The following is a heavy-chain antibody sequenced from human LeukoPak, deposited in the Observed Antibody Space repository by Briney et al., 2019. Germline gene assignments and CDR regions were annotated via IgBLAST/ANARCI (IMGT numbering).Heavy chain of an antibody. CDR3: ARRSSGYLLRPTNWYFDL. CDR1: GGSFSGYY. J-gene: IGHJ2*01. CDR2: INHSGST. Sequence: SETLSLTCVVYGGSFSGYYWSWIRQSPGKGLEWIGEINHSGSTNYNPSLKSRVTISVDTSKNQFSLKLSSVTAADTAVYYCARRSSGYLLRPTNWYFDLWGRGTLVTVSS. D-gene: IGHD3-22*01. V-gene: IGHV4-34*01.